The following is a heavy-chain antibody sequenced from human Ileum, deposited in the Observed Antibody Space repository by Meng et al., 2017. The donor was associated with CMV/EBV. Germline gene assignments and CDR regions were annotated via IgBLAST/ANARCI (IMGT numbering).Heavy chain of an antibody. V-gene: IGHV4-39*07. CDR1: GGSTSSSSYH. CDR2: IYYSGSS. D-gene: IGHD2-2*01. CDR3: ASGGGVPAASVDY. Sequence: SETLSLTCTVSGGSTSSSSYHWGWIRQPPGKGLEWIASIYYSGSSYYNPSLKSRVTISVDTSKNQFSLKLSSVTAADTAVYYCASGGGVPAASVDYWGRGTLVTVSS. J-gene: IGHJ4*02.